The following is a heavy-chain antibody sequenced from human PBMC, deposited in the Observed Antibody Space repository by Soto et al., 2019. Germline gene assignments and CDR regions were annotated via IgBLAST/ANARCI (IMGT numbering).Heavy chain of an antibody. V-gene: IGHV2-70*01. D-gene: IGHD4-17*01. CDR2: IDWDDDK. Sequence: SGPTLVNPTHTLTLTCTFSGFSLSTSGMCVSWIRQPPGKALEWLALIDWDDDKYYSTSLKTRLTISKDTSKNQVVLTMSNMDPVDRATYYCARSRNDYGDLDPGECYYYCMDVWGQGTTVTVSS. J-gene: IGHJ6*02. CDR1: GFSLSTSGMC. CDR3: ARSRNDYGDLDPGECYYYCMDV.